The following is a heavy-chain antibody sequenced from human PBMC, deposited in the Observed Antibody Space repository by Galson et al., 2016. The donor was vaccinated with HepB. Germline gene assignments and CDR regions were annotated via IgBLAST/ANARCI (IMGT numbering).Heavy chain of an antibody. D-gene: IGHD3-22*01. CDR1: EFIFSDYG. CDR3: ARITYDSSGYYPDS. CDR2: ISSSSSYI. Sequence: SLRLSCAASEFIFSDYGMNWVRQAPGKGLEWVSSISSSSSYIYYADSVKGRFTISRDNAKNSLHLQMNSLRAEDTAVYYCARITYDSSGYYPDSWGQGTLVTVSS. J-gene: IGHJ4*02. V-gene: IGHV3-21*01.